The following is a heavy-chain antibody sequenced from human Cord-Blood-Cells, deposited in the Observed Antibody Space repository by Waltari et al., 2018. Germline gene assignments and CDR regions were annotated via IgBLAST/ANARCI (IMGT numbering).Heavy chain of an antibody. CDR1: GGSISSSRYY. CDR3: ARHALTYYYGSGSYNWFDP. J-gene: IGHJ5*02. Sequence: QLQLQESGPGLVKPSETLSLTCTVSGGSISSSRYYWGWIRKPPGKGLEWIGSIYYSGGTYYNPSLKSRVTISVDTSKNQFSLKLSSVTAADTAVYYCARHALTYYYGSGSYNWFDPWGQGTLVTVSS. CDR2: IYYSGGT. D-gene: IGHD3-10*01. V-gene: IGHV4-39*07.